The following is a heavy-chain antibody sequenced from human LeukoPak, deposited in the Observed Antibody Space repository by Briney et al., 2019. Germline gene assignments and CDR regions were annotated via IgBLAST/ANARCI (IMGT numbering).Heavy chain of an antibody. CDR3: ARHRPSELPLDY. CDR2: IYYSGST. V-gene: IGHV4-39*01. Sequence: PSETLSLTCTVSGGSISSSSYYWGWIRQPPGKGLEWIGSIYYSGSTYYNPSLKSRVTISVDTSKNQFSLKLSSVTAADTAVYYCARHRPSELPLDYWGQGTLVTVSS. CDR1: GGSISSSSYY. J-gene: IGHJ4*02. D-gene: IGHD2-15*01.